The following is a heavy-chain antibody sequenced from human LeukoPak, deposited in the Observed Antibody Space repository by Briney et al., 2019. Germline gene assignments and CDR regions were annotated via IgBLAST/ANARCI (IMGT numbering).Heavy chain of an antibody. J-gene: IGHJ6*03. D-gene: IGHD6-19*01. CDR2: ISAYNGNT. V-gene: IGHV1-18*01. CDR3: ARDLDSSGWYFWRDYYYYYMDV. Sequence: ASVKVSCKASGYTFTSYGISWVRQAPGQGLEWMGWISAYNGNTNYAQKLQGRVTMTTDTSTSTAYMELRSLRSDDTAVYYCARDLDSSGWYFWRDYYYYYMDVWGKGTTVTISS. CDR1: GYTFTSYG.